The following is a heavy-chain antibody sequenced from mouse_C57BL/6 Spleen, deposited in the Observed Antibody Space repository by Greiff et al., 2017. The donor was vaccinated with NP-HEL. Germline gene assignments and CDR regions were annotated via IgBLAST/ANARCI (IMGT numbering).Heavy chain of an antibody. CDR2: IDPSDSYT. Sequence: QVHVKQPGAELVMPGASVKLSCKASGYTFTSYWMHWVKQRPGQGLEWIGEIDPSDSYTNYNQKFKGKSTLTVDKSSSTAYMQLSSLTSEDSAVYYCARPYDYDGGYAMDYWGQGTSVTVSS. V-gene: IGHV1-69*01. CDR1: GYTFTSYW. D-gene: IGHD2-4*01. CDR3: ARPYDYDGGYAMDY. J-gene: IGHJ4*01.